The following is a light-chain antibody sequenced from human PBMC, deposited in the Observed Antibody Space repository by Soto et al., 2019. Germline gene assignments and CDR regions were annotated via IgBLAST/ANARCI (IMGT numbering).Light chain of an antibody. CDR2: GAS. V-gene: IGKV3-15*01. CDR3: QQYNNWPLT. J-gene: IGKJ4*01. Sequence: EIVVTQSPATLSVSPGERATLSCRASQSISTNLAWYQQKPGQAPRLLIYGASTRATGISGRFSGSGSGTEFTLTISSLQSEDFALYYCQQYNNWPLTFGGGTKVDIK. CDR1: QSISTN.